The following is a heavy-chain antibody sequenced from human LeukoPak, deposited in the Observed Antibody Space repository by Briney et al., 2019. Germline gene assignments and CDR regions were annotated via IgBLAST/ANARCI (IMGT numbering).Heavy chain of an antibody. J-gene: IGHJ3*01. V-gene: IGHV4-39*07. D-gene: IGHD2-2*01. CDR2: MYYSGRT. CDR1: GGSISTSSYY. Sequence: SETLSLTCTVSGGSISTSSYYWGWIRQPPGKGLESIGSMYYSGRTYYSPSLRSRVTLSVDTSKNQFSLKLSSVTAADTAVYYCARSGPSAGRPDAFDFWGPGTMVTVSS. CDR3: ARSGPSAGRPDAFDF.